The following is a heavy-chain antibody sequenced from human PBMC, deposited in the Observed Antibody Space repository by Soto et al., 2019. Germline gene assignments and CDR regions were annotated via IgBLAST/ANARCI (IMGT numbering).Heavy chain of an antibody. Sequence: ASVKVSCKASGYTFTSYYMHWVRQAPGQGLEWMGIINPSGGSTSYAQKFQGRVTMTRDTSTSTVYMELSSLRSEDTAVYYCARDAKLRFFEWMTHYFDYWGQGTLVTVSS. D-gene: IGHD3-3*01. J-gene: IGHJ4*02. CDR3: ARDAKLRFFEWMTHYFDY. CDR2: INPSGGST. V-gene: IGHV1-46*03. CDR1: GYTFTSYY.